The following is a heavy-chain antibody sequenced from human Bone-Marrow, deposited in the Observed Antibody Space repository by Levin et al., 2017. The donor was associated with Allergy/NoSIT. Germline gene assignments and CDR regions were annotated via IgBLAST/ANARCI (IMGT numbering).Heavy chain of an antibody. V-gene: IGHV1-18*01. Sequence: GESLKISCKASGYTFSSYFIIWVRQTPGQGLEWMGWVTGYNGKTDYAQKFHGRLTMTADTSTATAYMELRSLRFDDTAAYYCARGDWNYWGQGTLVTVSS. D-gene: IGHD3/OR15-3a*01. CDR2: VTGYNGKT. CDR3: ARGDWNY. CDR1: GYTFSSYF. J-gene: IGHJ4*02.